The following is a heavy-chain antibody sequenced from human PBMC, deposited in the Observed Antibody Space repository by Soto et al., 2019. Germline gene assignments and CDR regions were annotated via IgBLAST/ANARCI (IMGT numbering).Heavy chain of an antibody. V-gene: IGHV1-18*01. D-gene: IGHD2-15*01. Sequence: QVQLVQSGAEVKKPGASVKVSCKASGYTFTSYVISWVRQAPGQGLAWMGWISAYNGHTNYAQKLQGRVTMTTDTSTSTAYMGLRSLRSDDTAVYYCAREGYWSGGSCFSGWVGYYYYGMDVWGQGATVTVSS. CDR2: ISAYNGHT. CDR3: AREGYWSGGSCFSGWVGYYYYGMDV. J-gene: IGHJ6*02. CDR1: GYTFTSYV.